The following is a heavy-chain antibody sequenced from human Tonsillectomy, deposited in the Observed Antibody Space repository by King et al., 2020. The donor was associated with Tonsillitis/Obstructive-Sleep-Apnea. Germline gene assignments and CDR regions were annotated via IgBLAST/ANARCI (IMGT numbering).Heavy chain of an antibody. CDR3: HAPYYPNDH. CDR1: GFTFSTYE. CDR2: ISNSGTTI. D-gene: IGHD2-21*01. V-gene: IGHV3-48*03. Sequence: VQLVESGGGLVQPGGSLRLSCTASGFTFSTYEMNWVRQAPGKGLEWVSYISNSGTTIYYADSVKGRFTISRDNAENSLSLQMNNLGAEDTAVYYCHAPYYPNDHWGQGTLVTVSS. J-gene: IGHJ4*02.